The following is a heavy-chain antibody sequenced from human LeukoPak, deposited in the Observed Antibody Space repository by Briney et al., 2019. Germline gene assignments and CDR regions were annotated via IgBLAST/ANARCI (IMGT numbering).Heavy chain of an antibody. D-gene: IGHD4-23*01. CDR3: TTGPGNSGY. V-gene: IGHV3-15*01. CDR1: GFTFSSYN. Sequence: GGSLRLSCAASGFTFSSYNMNWVRQAPGKGLEWVGRIKSTTVDATPEYTAPVKGRFTISRDDSKNTVYLQMNSLKTEDTAVYYCTTGPGNSGYWGQGTLVTVSS. CDR2: IKSTTVDATP. J-gene: IGHJ4*02.